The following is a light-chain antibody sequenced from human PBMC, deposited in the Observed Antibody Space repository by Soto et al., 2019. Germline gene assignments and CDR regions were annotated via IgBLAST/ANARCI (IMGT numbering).Light chain of an antibody. V-gene: IGLV3-21*02. CDR3: QVWDSSSDHVV. J-gene: IGLJ2*01. CDR1: NIGSKR. Sequence: SYELTQPPSVSVAPGQTARITCGGNNIGSKRVHWYQQKPGQAPVLVVYDDTDRRSGIPERFSGSNSGNTATLTISRVEAGDEADYYCQVWDSSSDHVVFGAGTKVTVL. CDR2: DDT.